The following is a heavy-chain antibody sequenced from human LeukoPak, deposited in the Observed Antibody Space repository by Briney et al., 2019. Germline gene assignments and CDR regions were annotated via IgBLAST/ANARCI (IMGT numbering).Heavy chain of an antibody. D-gene: IGHD2-15*01. V-gene: IGHV3-48*01. CDR1: GFTFSSYN. J-gene: IGHJ4*02. Sequence: GSLPLSCAASGFTFSSYNMNWVRQAPGKGLEWVSYISSSTSTIYYADSVKGRFTISRDNAKNSLYLQMNSLRAEDTAVYYCARDLQVAGLAGVGYWGQGTLVTVSS. CDR3: ARDLQVAGLAGVGY. CDR2: ISSSTSTI.